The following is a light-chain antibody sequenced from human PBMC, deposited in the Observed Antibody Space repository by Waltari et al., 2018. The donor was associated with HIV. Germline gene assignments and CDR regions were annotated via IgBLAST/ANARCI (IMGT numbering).Light chain of an antibody. CDR2: GTS. Sequence: DIQMTQFPSSLSASVGDRVTITCRASQTITSYLNWYQQKPGKAPKLLIYGTSNLQSGVSSRFSGSGSGADFTLTIRSAQPEDFATYYCQQANSFPRTFGGGTKVEIK. J-gene: IGKJ4*01. CDR3: QQANSFPRT. V-gene: IGKV1-39*01. CDR1: QTITSY.